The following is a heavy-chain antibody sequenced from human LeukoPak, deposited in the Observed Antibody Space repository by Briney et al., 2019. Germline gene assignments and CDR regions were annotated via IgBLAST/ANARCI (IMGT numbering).Heavy chain of an antibody. CDR2: ISGSGGSI. CDR1: GFTFSSYA. Sequence: QTGGSLRLSCAASGFTFSSYAMSWVRQAPGKGLEWVSSISGSGGSIYYADSVKGRFTISRDNSKSTLYLQMNSLRAEDTAIYYCAKEAVAAAGPFDYWGQGNLVTVSS. V-gene: IGHV3-23*01. J-gene: IGHJ4*02. D-gene: IGHD6-13*01. CDR3: AKEAVAAAGPFDY.